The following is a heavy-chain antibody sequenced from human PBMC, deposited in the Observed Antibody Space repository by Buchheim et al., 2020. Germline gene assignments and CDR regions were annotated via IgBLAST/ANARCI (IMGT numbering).Heavy chain of an antibody. Sequence: VQLVESGGGLVKPGGSLRLSCAASGFTFSSYDMHWVRQATGKGLEWVSAIGTAGDTYYPGSVKGRFTISRENAKNSLYLQMNSLRAGDTAVYYCARGVGAEGYYYYGMDVWGQGTT. D-gene: IGHD1-26*01. CDR2: IGTAGDT. V-gene: IGHV3-13*01. CDR3: ARGVGAEGYYYYGMDV. CDR1: GFTFSSYD. J-gene: IGHJ6*02.